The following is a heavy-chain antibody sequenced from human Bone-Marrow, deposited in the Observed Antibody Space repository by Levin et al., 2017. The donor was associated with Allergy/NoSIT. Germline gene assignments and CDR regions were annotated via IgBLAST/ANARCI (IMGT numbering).Heavy chain of an antibody. Sequence: SQTLSLTCTVSGDSINSRSYYWGWIRQPPGKGLEWIGSLYFSDTSYYNPSLRSRVTISVDSSKNQFSLRLNSVTAADTAMYYCARAAVGGYTSSWYYFDSWGQGTLVTVSS. J-gene: IGHJ4*02. CDR3: ARAAVGGYTSSWYYFDS. CDR2: LYFSDTS. CDR1: GDSINSRSYY. D-gene: IGHD6-13*01. V-gene: IGHV4-39*07.